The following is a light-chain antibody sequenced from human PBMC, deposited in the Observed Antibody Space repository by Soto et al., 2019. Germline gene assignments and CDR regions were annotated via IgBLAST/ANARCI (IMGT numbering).Light chain of an antibody. CDR2: GAS. V-gene: IGKV3-20*01. J-gene: IGKJ1*01. CDR3: QQYGRSPWT. CDR1: QSVSSSY. Sequence: IVLTQSPCTMSFAPGERVTLSCRASQSVSSSYLAWYQQKPGQAPRLLFYGASSRATGIPDRFSGSGSGTDFILTISRLEPDDFAVYYCQQYGRSPWTFGQGTKV.